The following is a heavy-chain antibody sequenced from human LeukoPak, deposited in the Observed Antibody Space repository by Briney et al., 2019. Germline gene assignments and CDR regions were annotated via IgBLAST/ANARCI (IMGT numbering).Heavy chain of an antibody. CDR1: GYTFTSYG. V-gene: IGHV1-18*01. CDR3: ARDRDRSGSQSY. J-gene: IGHJ4*02. D-gene: IGHD1-26*01. CDR2: ISANNGNTKYNT. Sequence: ASVKVSCKASGYTFTSYGISWVRQAPGQGLEWMGWISANNGNTKYNTKYAQNLQGRVTMTTDISSSTAYMELRTLRSDDTAVYYCARDRDRSGSQSYWGQGTLVTVSS.